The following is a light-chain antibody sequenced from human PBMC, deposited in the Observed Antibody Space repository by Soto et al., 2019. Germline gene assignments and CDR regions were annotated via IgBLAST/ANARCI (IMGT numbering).Light chain of an antibody. CDR3: QQYGGSPLYT. V-gene: IGKV3-20*01. CDR2: GAS. Sequence: EIVLTQSPGTLSLSPGERATLSCRASQSVSSSYLAWYQQKHGQAPRLLIYGASSRATGIPDRFSGSGSGTDFTLTISRLEPEDFAVYYCQQYGGSPLYTFGQGTKVEIK. CDR1: QSVSSSY. J-gene: IGKJ2*01.